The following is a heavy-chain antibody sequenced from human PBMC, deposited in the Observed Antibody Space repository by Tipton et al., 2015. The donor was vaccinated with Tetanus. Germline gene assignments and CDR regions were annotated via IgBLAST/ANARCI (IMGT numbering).Heavy chain of an antibody. D-gene: IGHD3-10*01. V-gene: IGHV4-38-2*01. CDR1: GDSLNSGHY. Sequence: TLSLTCAVSGDSLNSGHYWTWIRQAAGKGLEWIGSVDYTGSTYYNPSLKSRVTMSLDTSKKQFSLSLNSVTAADKAVYFCARGVWFGPGPRYYFDYWGQGTLVTVSS. CDR2: VDYTGST. J-gene: IGHJ4*02. CDR3: ARGVWFGPGPRYYFDY.